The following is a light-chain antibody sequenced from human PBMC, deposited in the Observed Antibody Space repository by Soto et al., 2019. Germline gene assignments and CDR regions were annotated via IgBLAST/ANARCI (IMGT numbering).Light chain of an antibody. CDR2: GAS. Sequence: EIVMTQSPATLSVSPGERATLSCRASQSVSSNLAWYQQKPGQAPRLLIYGASTRATGIPARFSGSGSGTEFTPTISSLQYEDFVVYYCQQYNNWPPDTFGQGTKLEIK. CDR1: QSVSSN. CDR3: QQYNNWPPDT. V-gene: IGKV3-15*01. J-gene: IGKJ2*01.